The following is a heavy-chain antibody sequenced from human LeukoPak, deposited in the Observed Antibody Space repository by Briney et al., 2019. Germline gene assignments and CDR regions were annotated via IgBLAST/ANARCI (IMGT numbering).Heavy chain of an antibody. D-gene: IGHD6-19*01. J-gene: IGHJ4*02. V-gene: IGHV3-23*01. Sequence: GGSLRLSCAASGFTFSSYAMSWVRQAPGKGLEWVSAICGSGGSTYYADSVEGRFIICRDNSKNTLDLQMNSLKAEDTAVYYCAKGCSSGWYHIGFSGLLDYWGQGTLVTVSS. CDR2: ICGSGGST. CDR3: AKGCSSGWYHIGFSGLLDY. CDR1: GFTFSSYA.